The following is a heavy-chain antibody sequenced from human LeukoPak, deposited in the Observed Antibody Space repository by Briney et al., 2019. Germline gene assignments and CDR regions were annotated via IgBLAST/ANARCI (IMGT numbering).Heavy chain of an antibody. CDR2: IWYDGSNK. J-gene: IGHJ4*02. V-gene: IGHV3-33*01. D-gene: IGHD3-22*01. CDR3: ARDLTYYYDSSGYQFGY. Sequence: PGGSLRLSCTASGFTFSSYGMHWVRQAPGKGLEWVAVIWYDGSNKYYGDPVKGRFTISRDNSKNTLYLEMNSLRAEDTAVYYCARDLTYYYDSSGYQFGYGGQGPLVTVSS. CDR1: GFTFSSYG.